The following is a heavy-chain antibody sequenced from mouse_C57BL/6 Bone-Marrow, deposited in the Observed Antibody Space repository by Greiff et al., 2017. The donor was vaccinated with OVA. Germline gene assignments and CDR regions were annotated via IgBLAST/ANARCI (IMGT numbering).Heavy chain of an antibody. D-gene: IGHD1-1*01. CDR2: IYPGSGST. J-gene: IGHJ1*03. CDR3: ARGTTVEDWYFDV. CDR1: GYTFTSYW. Sequence: QVQLQQPGAELVKPGASVKVSCKASGYTFTSYWITWVKQRPGQGLEWIGDIYPGSGSTNYNEKFKSKATLTVDTSSSTAYMQLSSLTSEDSAVYYCARGTTVEDWYFDVWGTGTTVTVSS. V-gene: IGHV1-55*01.